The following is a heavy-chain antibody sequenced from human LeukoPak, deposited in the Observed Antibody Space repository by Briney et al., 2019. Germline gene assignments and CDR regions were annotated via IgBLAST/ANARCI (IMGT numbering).Heavy chain of an antibody. CDR3: ATALGNYYDSSGYRDY. Sequence: GGSLRLPCVGSGFTFTYSMNWVRQAPGKGLEWVSSISSSSSYIYYADSVKGRFTISRDNAKNSLYLQMNSLRAEDTAVYYCATALGNYYDSSGYRDYWGQGTLVTVSS. D-gene: IGHD3-22*01. CDR2: ISSSSSYI. J-gene: IGHJ4*02. V-gene: IGHV3-21*01. CDR1: GFTFTYS.